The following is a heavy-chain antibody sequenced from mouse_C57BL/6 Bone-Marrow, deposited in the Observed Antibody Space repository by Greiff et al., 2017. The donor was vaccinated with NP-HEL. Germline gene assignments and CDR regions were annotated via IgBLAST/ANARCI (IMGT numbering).Heavy chain of an antibody. CDR1: GFNITDYY. V-gene: IGHV14-2*01. J-gene: IGHJ2*01. Sequence: VQLQQSGAELVKPGASVKLSCTASGFNITDYYMHWVKQRTEQGLEWIGRIDPEDGETKYAPKFQGKATITADTSSNTAYLQLSSLTSKDTAVYFCASIYDYDEYYYDYWGQGTTLTVSS. CDR3: ASIYDYDEYYYDY. CDR2: IDPEDGET. D-gene: IGHD2-4*01.